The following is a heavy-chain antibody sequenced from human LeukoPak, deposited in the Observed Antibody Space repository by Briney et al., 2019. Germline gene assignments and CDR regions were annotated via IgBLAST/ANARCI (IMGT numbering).Heavy chain of an antibody. CDR2: INSDGSST. Sequence: PGGSLRLPCAASGFTFSSYWMHWVRQAPGKGLVWVSRINSDGSSTSYADYVKGRFTISRDNAKNTLYLQMNSLRAEDTAVYYCARVAYCGGDCYLEGPFDYWGQGTLVTVSS. CDR3: ARVAYCGGDCYLEGPFDY. CDR1: GFTFSSYW. V-gene: IGHV3-74*01. J-gene: IGHJ4*02. D-gene: IGHD2-21*02.